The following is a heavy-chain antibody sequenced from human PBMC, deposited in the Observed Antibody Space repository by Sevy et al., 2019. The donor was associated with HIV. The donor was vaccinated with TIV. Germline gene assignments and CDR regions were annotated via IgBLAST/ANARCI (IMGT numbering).Heavy chain of an antibody. CDR2: IYYSGST. Sequence: SETLSLTCTVSGGSISSYYWSWIRQPPGKGLEWIGYIYYSGSTNYNPSLKSRVTISVDPSKNQFSLKLSSVTAADTAVYYCARDNRRATKYYGMDVWGQGTMVTVSS. J-gene: IGHJ6*02. D-gene: IGHD1-26*01. V-gene: IGHV4-59*01. CDR3: ARDNRRATKYYGMDV. CDR1: GGSISSYY.